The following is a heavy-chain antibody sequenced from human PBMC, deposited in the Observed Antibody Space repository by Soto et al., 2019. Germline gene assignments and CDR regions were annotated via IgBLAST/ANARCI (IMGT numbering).Heavy chain of an antibody. J-gene: IGHJ4*02. Sequence: GGSLRLSCAASGFTFSSYAMSWVRQAPGKGLEWVSAISGSGGSTYYADSVKGRFTISRDNSKNTLYLQMNSLRAEDTAVYYCAKLYYYGSGSYSRFDYWGQGTLVTVSS. V-gene: IGHV3-23*01. CDR2: ISGSGGST. CDR3: AKLYYYGSGSYSRFDY. D-gene: IGHD3-10*01. CDR1: GFTFSSYA.